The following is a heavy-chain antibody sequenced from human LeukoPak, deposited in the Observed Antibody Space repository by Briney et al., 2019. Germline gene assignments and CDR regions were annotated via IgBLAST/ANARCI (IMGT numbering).Heavy chain of an antibody. D-gene: IGHD3-22*01. CDR3: ARYGSGYYYSKAFDI. Sequence: SETLSLTCTVSGGSISSYYWSRIRQPPGKGLEWIGYIYYSGSTSYNPSLKSRVTISVDTSKNQFSLKLRSVTAADTAVYYCARYGSGYYYSKAFDIWGQGTMVTVSS. CDR1: GGSISSYY. V-gene: IGHV4-59*01. CDR2: IYYSGST. J-gene: IGHJ3*02.